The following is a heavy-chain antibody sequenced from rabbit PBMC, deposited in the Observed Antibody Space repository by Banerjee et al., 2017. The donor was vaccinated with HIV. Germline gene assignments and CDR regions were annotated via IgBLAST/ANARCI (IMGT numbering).Heavy chain of an antibody. V-gene: IGHV1S40*01. CDR1: GFSLSNNYY. Sequence: QSLQESGGGLFQPGGSLALTCKASGFSLSNNYYMCWVRQAPGKGLELIGCIGSSSGITYYASWAKGRFTISSTSSTTVTLQMTSLTAADTATYFCARGVDWGVRLDLWGPGTLVTVS. J-gene: IGHJ3*01. CDR3: ARGVDWGVRLDL. D-gene: IGHD4-1*01. CDR2: IGSSSGIT.